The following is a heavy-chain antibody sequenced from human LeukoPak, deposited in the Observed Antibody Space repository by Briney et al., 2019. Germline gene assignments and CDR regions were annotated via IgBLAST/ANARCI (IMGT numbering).Heavy chain of an antibody. CDR3: AKDPEF. D-gene: IGHD3-10*01. V-gene: IGHV3-23*01. CDR2: ISGSGGRT. Sequence: GGSLRLSCAASGFTFSSYAMTWVRQAPGKGLEWVSVISGSGGRTHYADSVKGRFTISRDNSRNTLFLQMDSLRVEDTAVYYCAKDPEFWGQGTLVTVSS. J-gene: IGHJ4*02. CDR1: GFTFSSYA.